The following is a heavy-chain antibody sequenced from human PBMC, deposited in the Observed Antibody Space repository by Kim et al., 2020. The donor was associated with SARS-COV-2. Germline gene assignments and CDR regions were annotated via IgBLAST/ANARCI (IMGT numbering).Heavy chain of an antibody. CDR1: GFTVSSNY. CDR3: ARDGIDRHNY. D-gene: IGHD1-26*01. V-gene: IGHV3-53*01. J-gene: IGHJ4*02. Sequence: GGSLRLSCAASGFTVSSNYMTWVRQAPGKGLEWVSVIYNDGRTAYADSVRGRFTISRDSSRNTLYLQMNSLRADDTAVYYCARDGIDRHNYWGQGTLITVSS. CDR2: IYNDGRT.